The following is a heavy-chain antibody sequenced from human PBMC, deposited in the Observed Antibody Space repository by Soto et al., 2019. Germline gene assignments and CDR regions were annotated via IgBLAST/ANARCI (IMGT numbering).Heavy chain of an antibody. CDR2: ISHDVTDK. J-gene: IGHJ6*02. CDR1: GFTFRTYA. Sequence: QVQLVESGGGVVQPGRSLRLSCAASGFTFRTYAIHWVRQAPGKGLEWVTVISHDVTDKKYRDSVKGRFTISRDNPHNSVFMQMNTLRLEDAAVYFCARDAPRICSAGVCSEGGMDVWGQGTTVTVSS. D-gene: IGHD2-8*02. V-gene: IGHV3-30*04. CDR3: ARDAPRICSAGVCSEGGMDV.